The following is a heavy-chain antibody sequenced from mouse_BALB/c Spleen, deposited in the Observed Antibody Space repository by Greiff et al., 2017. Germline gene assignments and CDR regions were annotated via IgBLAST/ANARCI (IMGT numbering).Heavy chain of an antibody. CDR2: INPSSGYT. CDR1: GYTFTSYT. V-gene: IGHV1-4*01. D-gene: IGHD1-1*01. J-gene: IGHJ3*01. CDR3: ARDYYGSSGFFAY. Sequence: QVQLKQSGAELARPGASVKMSCKASGYTFTSYTMHWVKQRPGQGLEWIGYINPSSGYTNYNQKFKDKATLTADKSSSTAYMQLSSLTSEDSAVYYCARDYYGSSGFFAYWGQGTLVTVSA.